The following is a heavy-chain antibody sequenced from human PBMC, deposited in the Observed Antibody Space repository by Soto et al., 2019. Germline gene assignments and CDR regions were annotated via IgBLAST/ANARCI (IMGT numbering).Heavy chain of an antibody. D-gene: IGHD2-21*02. V-gene: IGHV3-23*01. CDR1: GFTFSSYA. Sequence: EVQLLESGGGLVQPGGSLRLSCAASGFTFSSYAMSWVRQAPGKGLEWVSAISGSGGSTYYADSVKGRFTISRDNSKNTLYLQMNSLRAEDTAVYYCAKDGVWAYCGADCYQGYWGQGTLVTVSS. CDR2: ISGSGGST. CDR3: AKDGVWAYCGADCYQGY. J-gene: IGHJ4*02.